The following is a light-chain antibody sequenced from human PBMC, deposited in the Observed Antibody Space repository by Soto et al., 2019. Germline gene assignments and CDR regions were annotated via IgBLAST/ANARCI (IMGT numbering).Light chain of an antibody. CDR2: EVS. CDR3: DSYTSSRAYV. J-gene: IGLJ1*01. V-gene: IGLV2-14*01. Sequence: QSVLTQPASVSGSPGQSITISRTGTSSDVGGYNYVSWYQQQSGKAPKLIIHEVSNRPSGVSNRFSGSKSGNTASLTISGLQAEDEADYYCDSYTSSRAYVFGIGTKVTV. CDR1: SSDVGGYNY.